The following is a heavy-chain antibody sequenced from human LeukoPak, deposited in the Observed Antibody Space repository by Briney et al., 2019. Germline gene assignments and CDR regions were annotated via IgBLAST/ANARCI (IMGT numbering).Heavy chain of an antibody. CDR3: AHSSTYQEADDAFDI. CDR1: GLSLSTSGVG. J-gene: IGHJ3*02. Sequence: SGPTLVKPTQTLTLTCTFSGLSLSTSGVGVGWIRQPPGKALEWLALIYWDDDKRYSPSLKSRLTITKDTSKNQVVLTMTNMDPVDTATYYCAHSSTYQEADDAFDIWGQGTMVTVSS. V-gene: IGHV2-5*02. CDR2: IYWDDDK. D-gene: IGHD2-2*01.